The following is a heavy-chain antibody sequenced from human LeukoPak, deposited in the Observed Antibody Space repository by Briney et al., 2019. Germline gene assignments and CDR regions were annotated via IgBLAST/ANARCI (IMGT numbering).Heavy chain of an antibody. CDR2: IKSKTDGGTT. Sequence: GGSLRLSCAASGFTFSNAWMSWVRQAPGKGLEWVGRIKSKTDGGTTDYAAPVKGRFTISRDDSKNTLYLQMNSLKTEDTAVYYCTTGIHYYDSSGYSAEYFQHWGQGTLVTVSS. J-gene: IGHJ1*01. CDR1: GFTFSNAW. V-gene: IGHV3-15*01. D-gene: IGHD3-22*01. CDR3: TTGIHYYDSSGYSAEYFQH.